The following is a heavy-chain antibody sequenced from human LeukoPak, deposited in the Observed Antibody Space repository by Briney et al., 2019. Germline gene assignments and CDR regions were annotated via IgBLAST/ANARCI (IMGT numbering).Heavy chain of an antibody. Sequence: GESLKISCKGSGYGFISYWIGWVRQMPDKGLEWMGIIYPGNSDIRYSPSFQGQVTISVDKSINTAYLQWTSLKASDTAIYYCTTGRFCSGGSCSSSFDFWGQGTLLTVPS. CDR1: GYGFISYW. J-gene: IGHJ4*02. D-gene: IGHD2-15*01. CDR2: IYPGNSDI. CDR3: TTGRFCSGGSCSSSFDF. V-gene: IGHV5-51*01.